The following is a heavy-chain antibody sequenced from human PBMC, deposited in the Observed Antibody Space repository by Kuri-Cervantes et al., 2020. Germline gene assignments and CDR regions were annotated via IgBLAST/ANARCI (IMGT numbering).Heavy chain of an antibody. V-gene: IGHV3-48*01. CDR1: GFTFINYD. Sequence: GESLKISCASSGFTFINYDMNWVRQAPGKGLEWVSYISTNSGTIYYADSVKGRFTISRDNSKNTLYLQMNSLRAEDTAVYYCAKDSFRPPWGQGTLVTVSS. J-gene: IGHJ5*02. CDR2: ISTNSGTI. CDR3: AKDSFRPP.